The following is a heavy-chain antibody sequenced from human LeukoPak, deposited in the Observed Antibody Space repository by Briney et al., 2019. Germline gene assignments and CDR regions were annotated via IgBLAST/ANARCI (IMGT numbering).Heavy chain of an antibody. CDR3: ARGERGVLRFFEWLPLTFDY. Sequence: PGGSLSLSCAASGFTFCSYAMSCVREAPGEGLEWVSAISGSGGSTYYADSVKGGFTISRDNSKNTLYLQMNSLRAEDTAVYYCARGERGVLRFFEWLPLTFDYWGQGTLVTVSS. D-gene: IGHD3-3*01. J-gene: IGHJ4*02. CDR2: ISGSGGST. CDR1: GFTFCSYA. V-gene: IGHV3-23*01.